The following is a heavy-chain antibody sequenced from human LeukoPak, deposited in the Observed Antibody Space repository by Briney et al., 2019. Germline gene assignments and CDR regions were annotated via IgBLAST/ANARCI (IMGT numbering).Heavy chain of an antibody. CDR1: GGTFTSYA. CDR3: ARARELQRFYFDY. D-gene: IGHD1-26*01. CDR2: IIPIFGTA. V-gene: IGHV1-69*05. J-gene: IGHJ4*02. Sequence: SVKVSCKASGGTFTSYAISWVRQAPGQGLEWMGGIIPIFGTANYAQKFQGRVTITTDESTSTAYMELSSLRSEDTAVYYCARARELQRFYFDYWGQGTLVTVSS.